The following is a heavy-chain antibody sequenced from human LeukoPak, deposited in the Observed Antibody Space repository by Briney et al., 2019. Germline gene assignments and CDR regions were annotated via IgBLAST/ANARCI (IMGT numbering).Heavy chain of an antibody. CDR3: AKVGGPFWSGSIRRGAYYYYGMDV. Sequence: AGGSLRLSCAASGFTFSSYAMSWVRQAPGKGLEWVSDISGGGGSTYHADSVKGRFTISRDNSKNTLYLQMNSLRAEDTAVYYCAKVGGPFWSGSIRRGAYYYYGMDVWGQGTTVTVSS. CDR1: GFTFSSYA. D-gene: IGHD3-3*01. CDR2: ISGGGGST. J-gene: IGHJ6*02. V-gene: IGHV3-23*01.